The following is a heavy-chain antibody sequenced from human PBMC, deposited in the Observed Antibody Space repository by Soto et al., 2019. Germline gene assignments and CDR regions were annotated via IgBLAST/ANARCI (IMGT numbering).Heavy chain of an antibody. D-gene: IGHD3-10*01. CDR1: GFTFDDYA. V-gene: IGHV3-43D*04. Sequence: LRLSCAASGFTFDDYAMHWVRQAPGKGLEWVALIIWDGGNKYYADSVAGRFTISRDNSNNHLFLQMNSLRPDDTAFYYCATDLRGVLGAWGQGTLVTVSS. J-gene: IGHJ5*02. CDR3: ATDLRGVLGA. CDR2: IIWDGGNK.